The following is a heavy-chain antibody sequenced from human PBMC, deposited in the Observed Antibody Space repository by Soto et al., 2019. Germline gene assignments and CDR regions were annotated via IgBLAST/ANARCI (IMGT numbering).Heavy chain of an antibody. J-gene: IGHJ6*02. Sequence: PSETLSLTCTVSGGSISSSSYYWGWIRQPPGKGLEWIGSIYYSGSTYYNPSLKSRVTISVDTSKNQFSLKLSSVTAADTAVYYCARQGLQEDPYGMDVWGQGTTVTVSS. CDR1: GGSISSSSYY. CDR2: IYYSGST. V-gene: IGHV4-39*01. CDR3: ARQGLQEDPYGMDV.